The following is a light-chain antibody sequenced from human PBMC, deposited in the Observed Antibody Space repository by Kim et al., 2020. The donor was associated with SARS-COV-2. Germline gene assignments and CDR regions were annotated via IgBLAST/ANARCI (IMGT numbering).Light chain of an antibody. V-gene: IGKV3-15*01. CDR1: QSVSTK. CDR3: QQYNNWPPMT. Sequence: SPGERATLSCGASQSVSTKLAWYQQKPGQAPTLLIFGTSTRATDVPDRFSGSGFGTDFTLTISSLQSEDFAVYYCQQYNNWPPMTFGQGTKVDIK. J-gene: IGKJ1*01. CDR2: GTS.